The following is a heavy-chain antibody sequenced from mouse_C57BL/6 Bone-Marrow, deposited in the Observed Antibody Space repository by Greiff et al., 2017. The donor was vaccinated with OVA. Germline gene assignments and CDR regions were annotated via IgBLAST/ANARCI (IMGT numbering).Heavy chain of an antibody. D-gene: IGHD2-3*01. Sequence: QVQLQQPGAELVRPGSSVKLSCKASGYTFTSYWMDWVKQRPGQGLAWIGNIYPSDSETHYNQKFKDKATLTVDKSSSTAYMQLSSLTSEDSAVYYCARASIYDGYYYAMDYWGQGTSVTVSS. CDR1: GYTFTSYW. J-gene: IGHJ4*01. CDR2: IYPSDSET. V-gene: IGHV1-61*01. CDR3: ARASIYDGYYYAMDY.